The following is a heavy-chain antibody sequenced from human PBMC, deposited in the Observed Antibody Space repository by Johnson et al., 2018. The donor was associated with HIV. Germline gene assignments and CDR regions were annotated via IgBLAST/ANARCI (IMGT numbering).Heavy chain of an antibody. D-gene: IGHD2/OR15-2a*01. CDR1: GFTFSDYY. CDR2: IYSGGST. J-gene: IGHJ3*02. CDR3: AKAFSTFHDAFDI. V-gene: IGHV3-66*01. Sequence: VQLVESGGGLVKPGGSLRLSCAASGFTFSDYYMSWIRQAPGKGLEWVSVIYSGGSTYYADSVKGRFTIPRDNSKNTLYLQMNSLRAEDTAVYYCAKAFSTFHDAFDIWGQGTMVTVSS.